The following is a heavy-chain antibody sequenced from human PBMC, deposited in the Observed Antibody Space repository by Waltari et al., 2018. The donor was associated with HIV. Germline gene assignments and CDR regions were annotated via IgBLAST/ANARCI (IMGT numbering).Heavy chain of an antibody. D-gene: IGHD1-26*01. Sequence: QVQLQESGPGLVKPSQTLSLTCTVSGASLSSGGYYWSWLRQHPGKGREWIGYIYYSGSTYYNPSLKSLVTISVDTSKNQFSLKLSSVTAADTAVYYCARGGGSYSYFDYWGQGTLVTVSS. CDR2: IYYSGST. J-gene: IGHJ4*02. CDR1: GASLSSGGYY. CDR3: ARGGGSYSYFDY. V-gene: IGHV4-31*01.